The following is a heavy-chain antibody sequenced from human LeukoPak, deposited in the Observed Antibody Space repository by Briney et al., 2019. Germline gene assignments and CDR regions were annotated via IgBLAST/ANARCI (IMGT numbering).Heavy chain of an antibody. J-gene: IGHJ4*02. D-gene: IGHD6-19*01. Sequence: ASVKVSCKASGGTFSSYAISWVRQAPGQGLEWMGGIIPIFGTANYAQKFQGRVTITADESTSTAYMELSSLRSEDTAVYYCARDPYSSGWFDYWVQGSLVNVSS. CDR2: IIPIFGTA. CDR1: GGTFSSYA. CDR3: ARDPYSSGWFDY. V-gene: IGHV1-69*01.